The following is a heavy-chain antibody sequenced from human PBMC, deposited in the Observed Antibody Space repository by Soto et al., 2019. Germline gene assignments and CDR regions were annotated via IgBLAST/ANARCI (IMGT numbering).Heavy chain of an antibody. CDR3: ARAFRSGYDAPTDF. J-gene: IGHJ4*02. Sequence: QVQLVESGGGVVQPGRSLRLSCAASGFTFSHYAIQWVRQAPGKGLEWVAVISDDGTKKFYPVSVRGRFTISRDNSKNTLNLQLNSLRPDDTGVYYCARAFRSGYDAPTDFWGQGTLVTVSS. CDR2: ISDDGTKK. V-gene: IGHV3-30-3*01. D-gene: IGHD5-12*01. CDR1: GFTFSHYA.